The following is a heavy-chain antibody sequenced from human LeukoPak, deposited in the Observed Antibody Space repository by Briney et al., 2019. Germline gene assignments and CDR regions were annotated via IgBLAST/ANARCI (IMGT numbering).Heavy chain of an antibody. CDR1: GGSFSGYY. J-gene: IGHJ4*02. V-gene: IGHV4-34*01. CDR3: ARQGTATIALGDY. D-gene: IGHD5-24*01. Sequence: SETLSLTCAVYGGSFSGYYWSWIRQPPGKGLEWIGEINHSGSTNYNPSLKSRVTMSVDTSKNQFSLNLSSVTAADTAVYYCARQGTATIALGDYWGQGTLVTVSS. CDR2: INHSGST.